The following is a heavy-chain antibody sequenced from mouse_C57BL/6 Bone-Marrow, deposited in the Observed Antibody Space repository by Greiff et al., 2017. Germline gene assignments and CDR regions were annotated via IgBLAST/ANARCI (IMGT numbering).Heavy chain of an antibody. CDR1: GYTFTSYW. Sequence: VQLQQPGAELVRPGTSVKLSCKASGYTFTSYWMHWVKQRPGQGLEWIGVIDPSDSYTNYNQKFKGKATLTVDTSSSTAYMQLSSLTSEDSAVYYCARWLLPYAVDYWGQGTSVTVSS. CDR2: IDPSDSYT. V-gene: IGHV1-59*01. D-gene: IGHD2-3*01. J-gene: IGHJ4*01. CDR3: ARWLLPYAVDY.